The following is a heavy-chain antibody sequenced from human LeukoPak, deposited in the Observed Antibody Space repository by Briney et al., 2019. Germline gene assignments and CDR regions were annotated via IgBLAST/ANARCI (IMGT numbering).Heavy chain of an antibody. CDR3: ARDRGIRDYGDYATYYYYYYMDV. CDR1: GGTFSSYA. D-gene: IGHD4-17*01. CDR2: IIPIFGTA. V-gene: IGHV1-69*05. Sequence: GASVKVSCKASGGTFSSYAISWVRQAPGQGLEWMGGIIPIFGTANYAQKFQGRVTITTDESTSTAYMELSSLRSEDTAVYCCARDRGIRDYGDYATYYYYYYMDVWGKGTTVTVSS. J-gene: IGHJ6*03.